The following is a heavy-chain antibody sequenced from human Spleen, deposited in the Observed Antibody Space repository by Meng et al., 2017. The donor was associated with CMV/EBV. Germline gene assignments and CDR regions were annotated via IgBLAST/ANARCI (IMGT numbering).Heavy chain of an antibody. CDR3: ARDGLYDFWGGPFDY. Sequence: GESLKISCAASGFTFSSYSMNWVRQAPGKGLEWVSSISSSSSYIYYADSVKGRFTISRDNAKNSLYLQMNSLRAEDTAVYYCARDGLYDFWGGPFDYWGQGTLVTVSS. CDR1: GFTFSSYS. J-gene: IGHJ4*02. CDR2: ISSSSSYI. V-gene: IGHV3-21*01. D-gene: IGHD3-3*01.